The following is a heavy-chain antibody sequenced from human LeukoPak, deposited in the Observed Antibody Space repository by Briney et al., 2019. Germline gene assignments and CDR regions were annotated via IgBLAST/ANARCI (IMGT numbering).Heavy chain of an antibody. Sequence: SVKVSCKASGGTFSSYAISWVRQAPGQGLEWMGGIIPIFGTANYAQKFQGRVTITADESTSTAYMELSSLRSEDTAVYYCARDENEYYYDSSGYYYDYWGQGTLVTVSS. CDR1: GGTFSSYA. V-gene: IGHV1-69*13. CDR2: IIPIFGTA. J-gene: IGHJ4*02. D-gene: IGHD3-22*01. CDR3: ARDENEYYYDSSGYYYDY.